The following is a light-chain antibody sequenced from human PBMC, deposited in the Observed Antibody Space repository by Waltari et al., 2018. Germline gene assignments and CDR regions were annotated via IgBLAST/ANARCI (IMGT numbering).Light chain of an antibody. CDR3: QQTYSNFRT. J-gene: IGKJ1*01. Sequence: DIQMTHSPSSLPASVGDSVTSTCRTSQRVSGYVNWYQQKPGQAPKLLIYAASSLQSGVPSRFSGSGFGTDFTLTINGLQPEDFAVYYCQQTYSNFRTFGQGTKVDVK. CDR2: AAS. CDR1: QRVSGY. V-gene: IGKV1-39*01.